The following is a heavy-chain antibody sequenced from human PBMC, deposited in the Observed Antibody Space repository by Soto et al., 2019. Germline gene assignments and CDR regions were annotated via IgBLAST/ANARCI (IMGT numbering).Heavy chain of an antibody. D-gene: IGHD6-13*01. V-gene: IGHV1-18*01. CDR1: GYTFTNYG. CDR3: ARGSPWQKPVRFFDY. CDR2: ISGYDGVT. Sequence: GASVKVSCKASGYTFTNYGVSWVRQAPGQGLEWMGWISGYDGVTKYAQKLQGRVTLTADTSTSTAYMELGSLRSDDTAMYYCARGSPWQKPVRFFDYWGQGTVVTVSS. J-gene: IGHJ4*02.